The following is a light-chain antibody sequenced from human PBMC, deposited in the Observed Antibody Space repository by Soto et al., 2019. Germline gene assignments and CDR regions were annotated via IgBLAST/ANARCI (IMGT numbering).Light chain of an antibody. Sequence: EIVLTQSPGTLSLSPGERATLSCRASQSVSSSYLAWYQQKPGQAPRLLIYGASSRATGIPDRFSGSGSETDFTLTISRLEPEDFAVYYCQQYGSSPLTFGGGPKVEIK. CDR3: QQYGSSPLT. J-gene: IGKJ4*01. CDR2: GAS. CDR1: QSVSSSY. V-gene: IGKV3-20*01.